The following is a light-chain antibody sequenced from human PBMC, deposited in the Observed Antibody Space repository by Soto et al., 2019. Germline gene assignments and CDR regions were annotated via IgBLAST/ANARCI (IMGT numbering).Light chain of an antibody. CDR3: CSFAGTGTQYV. Sequence: QSVLTQPASVSVSRGQSITISCIGTSDNIGSYNLVSWYQHKPGKAPKIIIFEGSTRPSGVSNRFSGSRSGNTASLTISGLQAEDEADYYCCSFAGTGTQYVFGTGTKLTVL. CDR2: EGS. J-gene: IGLJ1*01. V-gene: IGLV2-23*01. CDR1: SDNIGSYNL.